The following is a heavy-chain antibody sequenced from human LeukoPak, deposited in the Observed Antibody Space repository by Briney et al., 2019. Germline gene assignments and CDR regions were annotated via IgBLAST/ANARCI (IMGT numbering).Heavy chain of an antibody. CDR1: GFSISSGDYP. Sequence: SSQTLSLTCAAFGFSISSGDYPWSCIAQPPGKDLVWIGYIFHTGHTSYNPSLKSRVTISVDMSKNQLSLKLSSVTAADTAVYYCARGFYSSGSQFDYWGQGTLVTVSS. CDR2: IFHTGHT. D-gene: IGHD3-10*01. CDR3: ARGFYSSGSQFDY. V-gene: IGHV4-30-2*01. J-gene: IGHJ4*02.